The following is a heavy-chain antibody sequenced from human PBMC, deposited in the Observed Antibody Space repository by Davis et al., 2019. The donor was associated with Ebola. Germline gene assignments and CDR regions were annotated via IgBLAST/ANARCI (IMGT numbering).Heavy chain of an antibody. V-gene: IGHV3-64*02. CDR1: GFTFNNYH. Sequence: GESLKISCETSGFTFNNYHMNWVRQAPGKGMEWLSVINTSGSDKKYADSVKGRFTISRDNSKNTLYLQMGSLRAEDMAVYYCARFVVVPAADYGMDVWGQGTTVTVSS. D-gene: IGHD2-2*01. CDR3: ARFVVVPAADYGMDV. CDR2: INTSGSDK. J-gene: IGHJ6*02.